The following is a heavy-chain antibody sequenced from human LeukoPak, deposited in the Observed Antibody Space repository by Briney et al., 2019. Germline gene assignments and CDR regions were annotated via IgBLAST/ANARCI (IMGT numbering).Heavy chain of an antibody. V-gene: IGHV4-34*01. J-gene: IGHJ4*02. CDR2: INHSGST. Sequence: SETLSLTCAVYGGSFSGYYWSWIRQPPGRGLEWIGEINHSGSTNYNPSLKSRVTISVDTSKNQFSLKLSSVTAADTAVYYCARYSGSYSVPYYFDYWGQGTLVTVSS. CDR3: ARYSGSYSVPYYFDY. CDR1: GGSFSGYY. D-gene: IGHD1-26*01.